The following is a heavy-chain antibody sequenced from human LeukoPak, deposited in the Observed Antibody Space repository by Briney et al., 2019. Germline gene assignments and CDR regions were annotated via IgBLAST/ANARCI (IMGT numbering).Heavy chain of an antibody. CDR1: GFTFSSYW. Sequence: GGSLRLSCAASGFTFSSYWMHWVRQAPGKGLVWVSRINSDGSSTSYADSVKGRFTISRDNAKNTLYLQMNSLRAEDTAVYYCARVKQGYYYYMDVWGKGTTVTVSS. CDR3: ARVKQGYYYYMDV. CDR2: INSDGSST. J-gene: IGHJ6*03. D-gene: IGHD6-13*01. V-gene: IGHV3-74*01.